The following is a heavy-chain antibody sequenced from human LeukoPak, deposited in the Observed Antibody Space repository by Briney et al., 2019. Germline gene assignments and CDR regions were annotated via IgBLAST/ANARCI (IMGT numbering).Heavy chain of an antibody. Sequence: ASVKVSCKASGDTINNHAINWVRQAPGQGLEWMGGIIPIFGTANYAQKFQGRVTITADESTSTAYMELSSLRSEDTAVYYCARTDSSGTSYFDYWGQGTLVTVSS. J-gene: IGHJ4*02. CDR1: GDTINNHA. CDR3: ARTDSSGTSYFDY. CDR2: IIPIFGTA. D-gene: IGHD3-22*01. V-gene: IGHV1-69*13.